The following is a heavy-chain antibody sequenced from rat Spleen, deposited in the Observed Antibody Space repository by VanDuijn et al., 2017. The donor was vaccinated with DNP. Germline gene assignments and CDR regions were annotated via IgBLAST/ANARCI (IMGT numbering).Heavy chain of an antibody. Sequence: EVELVESGGGLVQPGRSMKLSCAASGFIFSKYGMAWVRQAPKKGLEWVATISYDDNNIYYRDSVRGRFTISRANAKSTLYLQMDSLRSEDTATYYCATHGLWDPNYFDYWGQGVMVTVSS. V-gene: IGHV5-7*01. CDR2: ISYDDNNI. CDR1: GFIFSKYG. D-gene: IGHD3-2*01. J-gene: IGHJ2*01. CDR3: ATHGLWDPNYFDY.